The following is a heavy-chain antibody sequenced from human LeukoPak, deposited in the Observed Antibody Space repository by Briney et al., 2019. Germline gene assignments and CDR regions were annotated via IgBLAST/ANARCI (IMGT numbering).Heavy chain of an antibody. V-gene: IGHV4-34*01. Sequence: GSLRLSCAASGFTVGSNYMSWFRQPPGKGLEWIGEINHSGSTNYNPSLKSRVTISVDTSKNQFSLKLSSVTAADTAVYYCARLIRMTGYYSRYYYYYYMDVWGKGTTVTISS. CDR1: GFTVGSNY. D-gene: IGHD3-9*01. J-gene: IGHJ6*03. CDR3: ARLIRMTGYYSRYYYYYYMDV. CDR2: INHSGST.